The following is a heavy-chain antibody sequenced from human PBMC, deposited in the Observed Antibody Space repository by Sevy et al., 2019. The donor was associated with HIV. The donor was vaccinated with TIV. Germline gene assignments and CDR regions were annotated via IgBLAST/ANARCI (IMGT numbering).Heavy chain of an antibody. CDR3: ARGPLWECFDY. Sequence: GGSLRLSCSASGFTFSRYTMSWVRQAPGKGLEWVSSITSPSGYTYYADSMKGRFTISRDNAKNSLDLQMNSLTADDTAVYYCARGPLWECFDYWGQGALVTVSS. CDR2: ITSPSGYT. D-gene: IGHD3-10*01. V-gene: IGHV3-21*01. J-gene: IGHJ4*02. CDR1: GFTFSRYT.